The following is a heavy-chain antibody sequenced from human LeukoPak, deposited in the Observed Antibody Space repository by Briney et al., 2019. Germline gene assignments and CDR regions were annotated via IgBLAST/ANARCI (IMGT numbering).Heavy chain of an antibody. J-gene: IGHJ5*02. V-gene: IGHV4-34*01. Sequence: SETLSLTCAVYGGSFSGYYWSWIRQPPGKGLEWIGEINHSGSNNYNPSLKSRVTISVDTSKNQFSLKLSSVTAADTAVYYCARGLSIAARTWGQGTLVTVSS. CDR2: INHSGSN. D-gene: IGHD6-6*01. CDR1: GGSFSGYY. CDR3: ARGLSIAART.